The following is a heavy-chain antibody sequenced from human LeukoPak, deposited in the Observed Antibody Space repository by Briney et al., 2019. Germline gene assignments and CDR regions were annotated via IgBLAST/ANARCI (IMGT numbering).Heavy chain of an antibody. J-gene: IGHJ5*02. D-gene: IGHD2-2*02. CDR2: IYTSGST. CDR1: GGSISSGSYY. V-gene: IGHV4-61*02. Sequence: SETLSLTCTVSGGSISSGSYYWSWIRQPAGKGLEWIGRIYTSGSTNYNPSLKSRVTISVDTSKNQFSLKLSSVTAADTAVYYCARARSVVVPAAIGWFDPWGQGTLVTVSS. CDR3: ARARSVVVPAAIGWFDP.